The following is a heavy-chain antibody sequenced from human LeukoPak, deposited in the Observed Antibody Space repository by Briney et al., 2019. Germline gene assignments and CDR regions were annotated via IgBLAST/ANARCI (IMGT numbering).Heavy chain of an antibody. CDR2: ISSSSSYI. V-gene: IGHV3-21*01. CDR3: ARGGGGIYCSSTSCAPDY. D-gene: IGHD2-2*01. Sequence: GGSLRLSCTASGFSFSRYSMNWVRQAPGKGLEWVSSISSSSSYIYYADSVKGRFTISRDNAKNSLYLQMNSLRAEDTAVYYCARGGGGIYCSSTSCAPDYWGQGTLVTVSS. CDR1: GFSFSRYS. J-gene: IGHJ4*02.